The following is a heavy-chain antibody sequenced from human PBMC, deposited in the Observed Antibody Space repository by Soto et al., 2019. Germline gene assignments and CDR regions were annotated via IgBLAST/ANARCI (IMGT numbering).Heavy chain of an antibody. J-gene: IGHJ4*02. CDR3: ARSRDGYSH. CDR2: ISYDGSNK. Sequence: QVQLVESGGGVVQPGRSLRLSCAASGFTFSNYAMHWARQAPGKGLEWVAVISYDGSNKYYADSVKGRFIISRDNSKNTLYMQMNSLRPEDTAVYYCARSRDGYSHWGQGTLVTVSS. CDR1: GFTFSNYA. D-gene: IGHD4-4*01. V-gene: IGHV3-30-3*01.